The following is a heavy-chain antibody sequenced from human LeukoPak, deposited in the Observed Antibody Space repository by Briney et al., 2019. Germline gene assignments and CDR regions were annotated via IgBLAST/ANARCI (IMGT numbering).Heavy chain of an antibody. CDR3: AKRQPYFFDY. CDR2: ITSGDGT. CDR1: GFTFSSYG. D-gene: IGHD1-1*01. V-gene: IGHV3-23*01. Sequence: PGGSLRLSCAASGFTFSSYGMSWVRQAPGKGLEWVSSITSGDGTYYADSVRGRFTISRDKSRNTLYLQINSLRADDTAVYYCAKRQPYFFDYWGQGALVTVSS. J-gene: IGHJ4*02.